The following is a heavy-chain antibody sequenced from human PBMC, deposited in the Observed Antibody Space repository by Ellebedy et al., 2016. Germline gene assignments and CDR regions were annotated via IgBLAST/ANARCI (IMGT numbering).Heavy chain of an antibody. J-gene: IGHJ6*03. V-gene: IGHV3-11*01. CDR1: GFTFSDYY. Sequence: GESLKISXAASGFTFSDYYMSWIRQAPGKGLEWVSYISSSGSTIYYADSVKGRFTISRDNAKNSLYLQMNSLRAEDTAVYYCARDRVPRGYSYDNYYMDVWGKGTTVTVSS. CDR2: ISSSGSTI. CDR3: ARDRVPRGYSYDNYYMDV. D-gene: IGHD5-18*01.